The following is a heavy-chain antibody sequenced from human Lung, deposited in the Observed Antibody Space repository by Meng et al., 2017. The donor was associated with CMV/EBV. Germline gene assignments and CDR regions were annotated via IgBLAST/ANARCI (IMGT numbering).Heavy chain of an antibody. CDR2: INHRGST. CDR3: AKGSTSDTMIIVVFTADSLAYDS. J-gene: IGHJ4*02. Sequence: SXTLSPXCAVYGGSSSGYDWTWIRQSPGKGLEWIGEINHRGSTNYNPSLKSRLTISLDTSKNQFSLKLKSVTAAETAVYSCAKGSTSDTMIIVVFTADSLAYDSWXQGTXVTVSS. V-gene: IGHV4-34*01. D-gene: IGHD3-22*01. CDR1: GGSSSGYD.